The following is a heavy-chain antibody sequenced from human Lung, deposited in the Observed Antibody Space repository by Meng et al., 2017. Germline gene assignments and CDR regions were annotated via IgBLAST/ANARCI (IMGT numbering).Heavy chain of an antibody. V-gene: IGHV1-2*06. D-gene: IGHD6-25*01. CDR2: INPKSGDT. CDR1: GYNFPDYY. J-gene: IGHJ4*02. Sequence: QVVVVESGGEVKKPGASVKVSCKPSGYNFPDYYIHWVRRAPGQGLEWMGRINPKSGDTHYAQKFQARVTMTGDTSISTAYMELSGLRSDDTAMYYCARDEDISAAGKLFGDYWGQGTLVTVSS. CDR3: ARDEDISAAGKLFGDY.